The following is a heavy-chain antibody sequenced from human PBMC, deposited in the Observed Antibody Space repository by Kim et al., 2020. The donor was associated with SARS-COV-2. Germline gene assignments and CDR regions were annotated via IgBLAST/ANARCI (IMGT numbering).Heavy chain of an antibody. D-gene: IGHD3-22*01. CDR1: GGTFSSYA. CDR3: ASWQGPRDYYDSSGYYDDAFDI. V-gene: IGHV1-69*13. Sequence: SVKVSCKASGGTFSSYAISWVRQAPGQGLEWMGGIIPIFGTANYAQKFQGRVTITADESTSTAYMELSSLRSEDTAVYYCASWQGPRDYYDSSGYYDDAFDIWGQGTMVTVSS. J-gene: IGHJ3*02. CDR2: IIPIFGTA.